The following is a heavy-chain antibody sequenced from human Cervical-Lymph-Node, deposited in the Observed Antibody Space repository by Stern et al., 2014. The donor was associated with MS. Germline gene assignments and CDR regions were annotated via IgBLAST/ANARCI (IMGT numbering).Heavy chain of an antibody. D-gene: IGHD6-13*01. J-gene: IGHJ4*02. CDR3: ARHQGGIAAN. CDR2: ISPFFGVA. CDR1: GGSFSSLD. Sequence: QVQLGQSGAEVKKPESSVKVSCKASGGSFSSLDINWVRQAPGQGLEWLGGISPFFGVANYAPNFQGRVTFTADESTSTAYMELSSLRSEDTAVYYCARHQGGIAANWGQGTLVTVSS. V-gene: IGHV1-69*01.